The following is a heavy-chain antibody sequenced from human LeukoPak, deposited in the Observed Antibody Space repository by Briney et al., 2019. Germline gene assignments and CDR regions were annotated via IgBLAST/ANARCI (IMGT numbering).Heavy chain of an antibody. D-gene: IGHD6-19*01. CDR3: VRDQGQWLVNYNFDY. J-gene: IGHJ4*02. Sequence: GGSLRLSCAASGFTFNSYSMNWVRQAPGKGLEWISYISSTSITIYYADSVKGRFTISRDNSKNTLYLQMNRLRADDTAVFYCVRDQGQWLVNYNFDYWGQGTLVTVSS. V-gene: IGHV3-48*01. CDR1: GFTFNSYS. CDR2: ISSTSITI.